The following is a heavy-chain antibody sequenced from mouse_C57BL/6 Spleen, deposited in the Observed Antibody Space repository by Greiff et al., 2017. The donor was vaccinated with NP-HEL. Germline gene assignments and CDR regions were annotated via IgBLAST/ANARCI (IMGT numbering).Heavy chain of an antibody. CDR2: IHPNSGST. Sequence: QVQLQQPGAELVKPGASVKLSCKASGYTFTSYWMHWVKQRPGQGLEWIGMIHPNSGSTNYNEKFKSKATLTVDKSSSTAYMQLSSLTSEDSAVYYCARVVKSSYYFDYWGQGTTLTVSS. J-gene: IGHJ2*01. CDR1: GYTFTSYW. D-gene: IGHD1-1*01. CDR3: ARVVKSSYYFDY. V-gene: IGHV1-64*01.